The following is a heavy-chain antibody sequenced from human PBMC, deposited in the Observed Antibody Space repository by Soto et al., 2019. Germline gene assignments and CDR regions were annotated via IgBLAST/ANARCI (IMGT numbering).Heavy chain of an antibody. V-gene: IGHV4-39*02. CDR1: GGSISSSSYS. CDR3: AGDRVGPDISLDY. J-gene: IGHJ4*02. CDR2: IYYSGST. D-gene: IGHD2-21*02. Sequence: QLQLQESGPGLVKPSETLSLTCTVSGGSISSSSYSWGWIRQPPGRGLEWIGRIYYSGSTYDNPCIMSRAATSVNTSTNQSSLKLSSVPAADTAVYYCAGDRVGPDISLDYWGQGTLVTVSS.